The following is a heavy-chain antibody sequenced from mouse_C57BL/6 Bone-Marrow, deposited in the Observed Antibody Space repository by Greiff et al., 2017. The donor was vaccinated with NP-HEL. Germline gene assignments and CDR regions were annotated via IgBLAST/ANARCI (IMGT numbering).Heavy chain of an antibody. CDR1: GFSLTGYG. CDR3: ARELGHYAMDY. J-gene: IGHJ4*01. D-gene: IGHD4-1*01. V-gene: IGHV2-6-7*01. CDR2: IWGDGST. Sequence: QVQLQQSGPSLVAPSQSLSITCTVSGFSLTGYGVNWVRQPPGKGLEWLGMIWGDGSTDYNSALKSRLSISKDNSKSQVFLKMNSLQTDDTARYYCARELGHYAMDYWGQGTSVTVSS.